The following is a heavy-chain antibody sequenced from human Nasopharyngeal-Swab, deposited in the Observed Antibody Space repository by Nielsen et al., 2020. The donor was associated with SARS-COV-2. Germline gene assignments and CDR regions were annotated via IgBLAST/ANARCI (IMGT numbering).Heavy chain of an antibody. Sequence: WIRQPPGKGLEYLSAVSGDGVTTHYADSPKGRFTISRDNSKNTVYLQLGSLTAEDMAVYFCARGTPGIPGVDYWGQGTLVTVSS. CDR2: VSGDGVTT. J-gene: IGHJ4*02. D-gene: IGHD2-8*02. CDR3: ARGTPGIPGVDY. V-gene: IGHV3-64*02.